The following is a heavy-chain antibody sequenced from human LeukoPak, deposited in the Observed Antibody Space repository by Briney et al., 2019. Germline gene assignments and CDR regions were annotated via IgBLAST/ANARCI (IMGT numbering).Heavy chain of an antibody. CDR3: ARAGPLYYYYYMDV. V-gene: IGHV3-7*01. CDR1: GFTFSSYW. J-gene: IGHJ6*03. D-gene: IGHD1-14*01. Sequence: PGGSLRLSCAVSGFTFSSYWMSWVRQAPGKGLEWVANIKQDGSEKYYVDSVKGRFTISRDNAKNSLYLQMNSLRAGDTAVYYCARAGPLYYYYYMDVWGKGTTVTVSS. CDR2: IKQDGSEK.